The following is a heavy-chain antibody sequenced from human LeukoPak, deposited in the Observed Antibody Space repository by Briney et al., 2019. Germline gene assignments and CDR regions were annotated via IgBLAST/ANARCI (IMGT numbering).Heavy chain of an antibody. CDR2: ISWNSGSI. CDR1: GFTFDDYA. Sequence: GGSLRLSCAASGFTFDDYAMPWVRQAPGKGLEWVSGISWNSGSIGYADSVKGRFTISRDNAKNSLYLQMNSLRAEDTALYYCAKAPHYDILTGYDYWGQGTLVTVSS. D-gene: IGHD3-9*01. J-gene: IGHJ4*02. V-gene: IGHV3-9*01. CDR3: AKAPHYDILTGYDY.